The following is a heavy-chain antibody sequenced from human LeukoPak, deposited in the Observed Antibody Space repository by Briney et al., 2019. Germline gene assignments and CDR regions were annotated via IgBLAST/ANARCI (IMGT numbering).Heavy chain of an antibody. D-gene: IGHD6-6*01. Sequence: GGSLRLSCAASGFTFSSYRMNWVRQAPGKGLEWVSDISSSSSTIYYADSVKGRFTISRDNAKNSLYLQMNSLRAEETVVYYCARSSSSRGWFDPWGQGTLVTVSS. J-gene: IGHJ5*02. CDR1: GFTFSSYR. CDR3: ARSSSSRGWFDP. CDR2: ISSSSSTI. V-gene: IGHV3-48*04.